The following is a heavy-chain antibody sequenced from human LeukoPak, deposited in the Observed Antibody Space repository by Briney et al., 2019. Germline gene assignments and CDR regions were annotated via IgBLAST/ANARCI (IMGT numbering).Heavy chain of an antibody. CDR3: ARFIAAPYYFDY. CDR2: IKQDGSEI. V-gene: IGHV3-7*01. D-gene: IGHD6-13*01. J-gene: IGHJ4*02. Sequence: PGGSLRLSCAASGFTFRRYSMSWVRQAPGKGLEWVANIKQDGSEIYYVDSVKGRFTISRDNAKNSLYLQMNSLRAEDTAVYYCARFIAAPYYFDYWGRGTLVTVSS. CDR1: GFTFRRYS.